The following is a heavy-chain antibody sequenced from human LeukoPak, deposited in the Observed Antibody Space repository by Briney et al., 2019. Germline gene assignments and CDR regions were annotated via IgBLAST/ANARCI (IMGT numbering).Heavy chain of an antibody. CDR2: IYTSGNT. D-gene: IGHD1-1*01. CDR3: ARFIVAGTDYKPKKPLYYMDV. Sequence: PSETLSLTCTVSGGSINTYYWSWIRQPAGKGLEWIGRIYTSGNTNYNPSLKSRVTMSIDTSKNQFSLKLSSVTAADTAVYYCARFIVAGTDYKPKKPLYYMDVWGKGTTVTISS. CDR1: GGSINTYY. J-gene: IGHJ6*03. V-gene: IGHV4-4*07.